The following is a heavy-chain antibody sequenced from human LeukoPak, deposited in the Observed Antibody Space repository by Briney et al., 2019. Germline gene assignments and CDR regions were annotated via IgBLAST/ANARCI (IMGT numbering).Heavy chain of an antibody. Sequence: GGSLRLSCAASGFTFNTYAMSWVRQAPGKGLEWVSGITSGANTYYADSVKGRFTISRDNSKNTLYLQMNSLRAEDTAVYYCARHYYGSGSYYNSVDYWGQGTLVTVSS. V-gene: IGHV3-23*01. CDR2: ITSGANT. CDR3: ARHYYGSGSYYNSVDY. J-gene: IGHJ4*02. CDR1: GFTFNTYA. D-gene: IGHD3-10*01.